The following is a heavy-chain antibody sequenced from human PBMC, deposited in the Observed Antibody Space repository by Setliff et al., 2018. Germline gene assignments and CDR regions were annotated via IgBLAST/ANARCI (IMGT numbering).Heavy chain of an antibody. V-gene: IGHV3-23*01. J-gene: IGHJ5*02. CDR2: VSGSGVNT. Sequence: GGSLRLSCVASGFRFSSYAMNWVRQAPGKGLEWVSGVSGSGVNTFYADSVNGRFTISRDDSKNTLYLQMNSLRTEDTALYYCAKDLGVNFGELIAWGQGTLVTVSS. CDR3: AKDLGVNFGELIA. D-gene: IGHD3-10*01. CDR1: GFRFSSYA.